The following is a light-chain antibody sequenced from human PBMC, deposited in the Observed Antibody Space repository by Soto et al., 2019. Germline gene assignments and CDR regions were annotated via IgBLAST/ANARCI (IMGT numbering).Light chain of an antibody. CDR3: QQRYSTPYT. Sequence: DLQMTHSPSSLSASEGDRVTITCRASQNINNYLNWYQQKVGQAPRLLIYAASSLQSGVPSRFSGSGSGTDFTITISSMQAEDFATYFCQQRYSTPYTFGRGTKLEI. J-gene: IGKJ2*01. CDR1: QNINNY. V-gene: IGKV1-39*01. CDR2: AAS.